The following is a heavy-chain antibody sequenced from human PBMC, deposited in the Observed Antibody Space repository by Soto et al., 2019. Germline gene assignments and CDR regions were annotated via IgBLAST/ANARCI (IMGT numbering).Heavy chain of an antibody. J-gene: IGHJ5*02. D-gene: IGHD3-3*01. CDR2: IYNSGIT. V-gene: IGHV4-30-4*01. Sequence: PSETLSLTCTVSGGSISSGYYSWGWVRQNPGKGLEWIGHIYNSGITYYNTSLKSRVVISIDTSRNQFSLRLNSLTAADRAVYFCARGVKVFGLVSRFWFDPWGQGTVVTVSS. CDR3: ARGVKVFGLVSRFWFDP. CDR1: GGSISSGYYS.